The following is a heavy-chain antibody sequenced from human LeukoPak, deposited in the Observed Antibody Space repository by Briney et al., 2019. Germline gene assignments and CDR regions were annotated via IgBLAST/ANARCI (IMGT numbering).Heavy chain of an antibody. Sequence: SVKVSCKASGYAFTSRGISWVRQAPGQGLEWMGGIIPIFGTANYAQKFQGRVTITTDESTSTAYMELSSLRSEDTAVYYCATGTSPPYYYYYMDVWGKGTTVTVSS. V-gene: IGHV1-69*05. CDR1: GYAFTSRG. CDR2: IIPIFGTA. J-gene: IGHJ6*03. CDR3: ATGTSPPYYYYYMDV. D-gene: IGHD2-2*01.